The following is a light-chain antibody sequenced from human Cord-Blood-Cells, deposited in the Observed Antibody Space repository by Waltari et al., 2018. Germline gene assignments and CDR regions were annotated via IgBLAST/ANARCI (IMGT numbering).Light chain of an antibody. Sequence: QSALTQPPSASGSPGQSVTIPCTGTSSEVGGYNYVSWYQQHPGKAPKLMIYEVSKRPSGVPDRFSGSKSGNTASLTVSGLQAEDEADYYCSSYAGSNNLVFGGGTKLTVL. CDR3: SSYAGSNNLV. CDR2: EVS. CDR1: SSEVGGYNY. V-gene: IGLV2-8*01. J-gene: IGLJ2*01.